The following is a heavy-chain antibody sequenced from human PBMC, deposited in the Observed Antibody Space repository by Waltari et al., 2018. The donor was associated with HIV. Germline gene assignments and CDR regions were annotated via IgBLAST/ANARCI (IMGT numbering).Heavy chain of an antibody. Sequence: QLPLQESGPGLVKPSETLSPTCTVSGGSISSSSYYWGWIRQPPGKGLEWIGTIYYSGSTYYNPSLKSRVTISVDTSKNQFTLKLSSVTAADTAVYYCARHGGYYYYGMDVWGQGTTVTVSS. CDR1: GGSISSSSYY. D-gene: IGHD3-16*01. V-gene: IGHV4-39*01. J-gene: IGHJ6*02. CDR3: ARHGGYYYYGMDV. CDR2: IYYSGST.